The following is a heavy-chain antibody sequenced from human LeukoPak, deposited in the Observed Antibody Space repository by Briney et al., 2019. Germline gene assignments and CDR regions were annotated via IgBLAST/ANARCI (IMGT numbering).Heavy chain of an antibody. J-gene: IGHJ2*01. D-gene: IGHD2-21*02. Sequence: LRLSCAASGFSFGGYALHWVRQAPGKGLEWVASISWNSGDIVHADSVKGRFTISRDNAKNSLYLQMDSLRTEDTALYYCVKSGGYATAIRYFDLWGRGTLVTVSS. V-gene: IGHV3-9*01. CDR1: GFSFGGYA. CDR2: ISWNSGDI. CDR3: VKSGGYATAIRYFDL.